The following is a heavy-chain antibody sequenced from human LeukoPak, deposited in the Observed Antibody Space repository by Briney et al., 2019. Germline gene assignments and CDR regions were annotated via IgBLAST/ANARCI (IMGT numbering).Heavy chain of an antibody. CDR2: IYYSGST. D-gene: IGHD3-3*01. V-gene: IGHV4-61*01. Sequence: SETLSLTCTVSGGSISSSSYYWGWIRQPPGKGLEWIGYIYYSGSTNYNPSLKGRVTISVDTSKNQFSLKLSSVTAADTAVYYCARDVGRPRSIFGVVGAQRGYYYYMDVWGKGTTVTVSS. CDR1: GGSISSSSYY. J-gene: IGHJ6*03. CDR3: ARDVGRPRSIFGVVGAQRGYYYYMDV.